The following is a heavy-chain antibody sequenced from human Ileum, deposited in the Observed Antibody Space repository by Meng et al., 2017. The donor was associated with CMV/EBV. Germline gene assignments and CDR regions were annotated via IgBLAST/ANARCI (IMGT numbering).Heavy chain of an antibody. CDR3: AINYGMDV. V-gene: IGHV3-30*04. CDR2: ISYDGSNK. Sequence: GGSLRLSCAASGFTFSSYAMHWVRQAPGKGLEWVAVISYDGSNKYYADSVKGRFTISRDNSKNTLYLQMNSLSAEDTAVYYCAINYGMDVWGQGTTVTVSS. CDR1: GFTFSSYA. J-gene: IGHJ6*02.